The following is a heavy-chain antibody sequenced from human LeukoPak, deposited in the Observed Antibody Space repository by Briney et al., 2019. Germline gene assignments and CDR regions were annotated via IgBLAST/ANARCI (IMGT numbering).Heavy chain of an antibody. CDR1: GFTFSSYA. J-gene: IGHJ3*02. Sequence: GGSLRLSCAASGFTFSSYAMSWVRQAPGKGLEWVSAISGSGGSTYYADSVKGRFTISRDNSKNTLFMQMNSLRVEDTAVYYCARDHGSNSAFDIWGRGTMVTVSA. D-gene: IGHD1-14*01. CDR3: ARDHGSNSAFDI. V-gene: IGHV3-23*01. CDR2: ISGSGGST.